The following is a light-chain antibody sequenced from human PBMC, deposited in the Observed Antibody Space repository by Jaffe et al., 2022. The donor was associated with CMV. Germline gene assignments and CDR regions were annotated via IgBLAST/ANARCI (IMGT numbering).Light chain of an antibody. CDR2: KAS. Sequence: DIQMTQSPSTLSASVGDRVTITCRASQSIIDRLAWYQQKPGKAPKLLIYKASTLESGVPSRFSGSGSGTEFTLTISSLQPDDFATYYCQQWNNYWTFGQGTKVEIK. J-gene: IGKJ1*01. CDR3: QQWNNYWT. V-gene: IGKV1-5*03. CDR1: QSIIDR.